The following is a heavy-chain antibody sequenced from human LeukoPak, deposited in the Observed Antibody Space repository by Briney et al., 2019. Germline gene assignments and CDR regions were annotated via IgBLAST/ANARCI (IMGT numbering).Heavy chain of an antibody. D-gene: IGHD2-2*01. V-gene: IGHV4-34*01. Sequence: SETLSLTCAVYGGSFSGYYWSWIRQPPGKGLEWIGEINHSGGTNYNPSLKSRVTISVDTSKNQFSLKLSSVTAADTAVYYCARGAVAVPAAMDLSGWFDPWGQGTLVTVSS. CDR2: INHSGGT. CDR1: GGSFSGYY. J-gene: IGHJ5*02. CDR3: ARGAVAVPAAMDLSGWFDP.